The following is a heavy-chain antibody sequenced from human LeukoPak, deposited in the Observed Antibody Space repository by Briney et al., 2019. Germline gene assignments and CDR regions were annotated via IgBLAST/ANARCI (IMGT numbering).Heavy chain of an antibody. Sequence: ASVKVSCKASGYPFTSYYMHWVGQAAGQGLEGMGIINPSGGSTSYAQKFQGRVTMTRDTSTSTVYMELSSLRSEDTAVYYCARGWRYGSTSCPSFYWGQGALVTASS. D-gene: IGHD2-2*01. CDR1: GYPFTSYY. J-gene: IGHJ4*02. V-gene: IGHV1-46*01. CDR2: INPSGGST. CDR3: ARGWRYGSTSCPSFY.